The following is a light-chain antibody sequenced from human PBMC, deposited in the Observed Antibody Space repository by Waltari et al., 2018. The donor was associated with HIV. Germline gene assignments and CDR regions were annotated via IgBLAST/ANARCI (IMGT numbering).Light chain of an antibody. CDR2: NDS. CDR1: ALSKQY. J-gene: IGLJ2*01. Sequence: SYALTQPPSVSVSPGQTARLPCSGDALSKQYASWYQQKPGQAPMLGIYNDSERPSGIPERFSGSSSGTTVTLTISGVQAEDEADYYCQSPDSSGTYVGFGGGTKLTVL. V-gene: IGLV3-25*03. CDR3: QSPDSSGTYVG.